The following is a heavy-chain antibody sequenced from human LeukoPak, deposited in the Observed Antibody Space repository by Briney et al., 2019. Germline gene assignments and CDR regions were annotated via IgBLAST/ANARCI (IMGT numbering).Heavy chain of an antibody. CDR2: ISSNGGST. Sequence: GGSLRLSCTASGFTFSDYYMSWIRQAPGKGLEYVSAISSNGGSTYYADSVKGRFTISRDNSKNTLYLQMSSLRAEDTAVYYCVKERCSGGSCPHDYWGQGTLVTVSS. J-gene: IGHJ4*02. V-gene: IGHV3-64D*06. D-gene: IGHD2-15*01. CDR1: GFTFSDYY. CDR3: VKERCSGGSCPHDY.